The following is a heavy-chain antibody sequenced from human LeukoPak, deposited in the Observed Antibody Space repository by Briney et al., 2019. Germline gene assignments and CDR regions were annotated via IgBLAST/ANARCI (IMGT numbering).Heavy chain of an antibody. D-gene: IGHD6-13*01. V-gene: IGHV3-23*01. J-gene: IGHJ4*02. CDR2: ITGNGVST. Sequence: GGSLRLSCAASGFTSNTYTMNWVRLVPGKGLEWVSLITGNGVSTYYADSVKGRFTISRDNSKNTLYLQMNSLRAEDTAVYYCAKGLHSSSWYSDSWGQGTLVTVSS. CDR3: AKGLHSSSWYSDS. CDR1: GFTSNTYT.